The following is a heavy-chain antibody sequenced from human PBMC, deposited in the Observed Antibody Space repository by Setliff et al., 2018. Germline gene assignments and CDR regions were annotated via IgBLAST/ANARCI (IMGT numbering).Heavy chain of an antibody. CDR3: ARDGTMVRGVIRTLRLGLDY. V-gene: IGHV4-34*01. D-gene: IGHD3-10*01. CDR2: INHSGST. Sequence: SETLSLTCAVYGGSFSTYYWIWIRQPPGKGLEWIGEINHSGSTNYNPSLKSRVTISVDTSKNQFSLKLSSVTAADTAVYYCARDGTMVRGVIRTLRLGLDYWGQGTLVTVSS. J-gene: IGHJ4*02. CDR1: GGSFSTYY.